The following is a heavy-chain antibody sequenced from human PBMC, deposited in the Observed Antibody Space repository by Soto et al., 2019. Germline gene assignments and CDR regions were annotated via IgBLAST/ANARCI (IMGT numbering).Heavy chain of an antibody. V-gene: IGHV1-2*04. CDR1: GYTFTGYY. J-gene: IGHJ4*02. CDR2: INPNSGGT. CDR3: ARGPQLRYFDWLIDY. Sequence: QVQLVQSGAEVKKPGASVKVSCKASGYTFTGYYMHWVRQAPGQGLEWMGWINPNSGGTNYAQKFQGWVTMTRETSISTAYMELSRLRSDDTAVYYCARGPQLRYFDWLIDYWGQGTLVTVSS. D-gene: IGHD3-9*01.